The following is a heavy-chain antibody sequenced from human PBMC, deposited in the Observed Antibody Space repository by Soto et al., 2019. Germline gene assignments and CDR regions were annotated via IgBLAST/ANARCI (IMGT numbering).Heavy chain of an antibody. V-gene: IGHV3-23*01. CDR2: ISGTGGSI. Sequence: EVQLLESGGGLIQPGGSLRLSCAASGFTFSSYSMSWVRRAPGKGLEWVSGISGTGGSIYYADSVKGRFTISRDNSRNTLYLQMNGLRADDTAIYYCAKAWGDTGLQSAMALWGLGTMVTVSA. CDR3: AKAWGDTGLQSAMAL. D-gene: IGHD2-2*01. J-gene: IGHJ3*01. CDR1: GFTFSSYS.